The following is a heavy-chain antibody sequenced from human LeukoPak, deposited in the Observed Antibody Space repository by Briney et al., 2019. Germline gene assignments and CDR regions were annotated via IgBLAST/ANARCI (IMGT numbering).Heavy chain of an antibody. V-gene: IGHV3-21*01. D-gene: IGHD4-23*01. CDR1: GFTFSSYS. Sequence: GGSLRLSCAASGFTFSSYSMNWVRQAPGKGLEWVSSISSSSSYIYYADSVKGRFTISRDNAKNSLYLQMNSLRAEDTAVYYCARDRNLPKLRSAPFDYWGQGTLVTVSS. CDR2: ISSSSSYI. CDR3: ARDRNLPKLRSAPFDY. J-gene: IGHJ4*02.